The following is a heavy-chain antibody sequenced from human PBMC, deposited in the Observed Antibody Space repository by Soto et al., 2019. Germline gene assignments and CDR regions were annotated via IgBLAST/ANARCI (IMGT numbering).Heavy chain of an antibody. CDR1: GFTFSSYA. D-gene: IGHD5-12*01. J-gene: IGHJ4*02. V-gene: IGHV3-23*01. CDR3: GRGLDGYTRPRDV. CDR2: ISGSGGST. Sequence: EVQLLESGGGLVQPGGSLRLSCAASGFTFSSYAMSWVRQAPGKGLEWVSAISGSGGSTYYADSVKGRFTISRDNSKNTLYLQIISLRAEDTAVYYCGRGLDGYTRPRDVWGQGTLVTVSS.